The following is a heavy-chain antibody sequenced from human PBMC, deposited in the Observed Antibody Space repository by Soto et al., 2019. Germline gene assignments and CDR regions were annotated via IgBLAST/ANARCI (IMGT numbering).Heavy chain of an antibody. CDR3: AREFSSSWYRYFDY. Sequence: GASVKVSCKASGYTFTSYGISWVRQAPGQGLEWMGWISAYNGNTNYAQKLQGWVTMTRDTSISTAYMELSRLRSDDTAVYYCAREFSSSWYRYFDYWGQGTLVTVSS. D-gene: IGHD6-13*01. CDR2: ISAYNGNT. J-gene: IGHJ4*02. V-gene: IGHV1-18*01. CDR1: GYTFTSYG.